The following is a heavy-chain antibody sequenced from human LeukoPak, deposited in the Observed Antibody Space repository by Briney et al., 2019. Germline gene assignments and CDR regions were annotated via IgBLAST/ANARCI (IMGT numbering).Heavy chain of an antibody. D-gene: IGHD3-10*01. CDR2: ISSSSSTI. V-gene: IGHV3-48*01. CDR3: ARVAETMVRGVITYYFDY. J-gene: IGHJ4*02. CDR1: GFTFSSYS. Sequence: GGSLRLFCAAPGFTFSSYSMNWVRRAPGKGLEWVSYISSSSSTIYYADSVKGRFTISRDNAKNSLYLQMNSLRAEDTAVYYCARVAETMVRGVITYYFDYWGQGTLVTVSS.